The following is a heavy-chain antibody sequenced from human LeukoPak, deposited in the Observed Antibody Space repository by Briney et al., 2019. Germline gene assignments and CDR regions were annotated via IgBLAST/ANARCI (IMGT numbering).Heavy chain of an antibody. CDR3: ARRGGTWWLDY. CDR2: IYPGDSDI. D-gene: IGHD2-8*02. CDR1: GYSFTSYW. Sequence: GESLKISCKGSGYSFTSYWTGWVRQMPGKGLEWMGIIYPGDSDIKYSPSFQGQVTISVDKPISTAYLQWSSLKASDTAMYYCARRGGTWWLDYWGQGTLVTVSS. J-gene: IGHJ4*02. V-gene: IGHV5-51*01.